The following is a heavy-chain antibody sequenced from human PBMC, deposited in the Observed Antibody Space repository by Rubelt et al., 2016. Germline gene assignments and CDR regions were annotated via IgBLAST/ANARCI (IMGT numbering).Heavy chain of an antibody. CDR1: GGSFSGYY. Sequence: QVQLQQGGAGLLKPSETLSLTCAVYGGSFSGYYWSWIRQPPGKGLEWIGEINLGGSSNYNPSLKTRVTISVDTSKNQFSLKLSSVTAADTAVYYCAGGITIFGVASGYFDYWGQGTLVTVSS. CDR2: INLGGSS. V-gene: IGHV4-34*02. CDR3: AGGITIFGVASGYFDY. J-gene: IGHJ4*02. D-gene: IGHD3-3*01.